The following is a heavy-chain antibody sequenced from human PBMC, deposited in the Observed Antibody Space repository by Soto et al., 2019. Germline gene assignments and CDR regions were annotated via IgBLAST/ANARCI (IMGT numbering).Heavy chain of an antibody. CDR2: INSDGSST. Sequence: GGSLRLSCAASGFTFSSYWMHWVRQAPGKGLVWVSRINSDGSSTSYADSVKGRFTSSRDNAKNTLYLQMNSLRAEDTAVYYCASNRITTGEYEDYWGQGTLVTVSS. D-gene: IGHD3-10*01. J-gene: IGHJ4*02. CDR1: GFTFSSYW. CDR3: ASNRITTGEYEDY. V-gene: IGHV3-74*01.